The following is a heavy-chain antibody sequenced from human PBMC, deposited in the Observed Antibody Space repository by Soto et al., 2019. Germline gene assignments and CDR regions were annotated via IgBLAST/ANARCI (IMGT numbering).Heavy chain of an antibody. Sequence: GGSLRLSCAASGFTFSSYAMSWVRQAPGKGLEWVSAISGSGGSTHYADSVKGRFTISRDNSKNTLYLQMNSLRAEDTAVYYCAKEGPYDFWSGYSLPNYYYYYGMDVWGQGTTVTVSS. CDR1: GFTFSSYA. CDR2: ISGSGGST. D-gene: IGHD3-3*01. V-gene: IGHV3-23*01. CDR3: AKEGPYDFWSGYSLPNYYYYYGMDV. J-gene: IGHJ6*02.